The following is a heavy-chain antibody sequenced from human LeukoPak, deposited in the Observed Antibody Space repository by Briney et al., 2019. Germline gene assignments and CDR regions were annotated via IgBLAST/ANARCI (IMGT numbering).Heavy chain of an antibody. J-gene: IGHJ4*02. CDR3: ARDVGYCSSTSCRDY. D-gene: IGHD2-2*01. V-gene: IGHV1-2*02. CDR1: GYTFTGYY. Sequence: ASVKVSFKASGYTFTGYYMHWVRQAPGQGLEWMGWINPNSGGTNYAQKFQGRVTMTRDTSISTAYMELSRLRSDDTAVYYCARDVGYCSSTSCRDYWGQGTLVTVSS. CDR2: INPNSGGT.